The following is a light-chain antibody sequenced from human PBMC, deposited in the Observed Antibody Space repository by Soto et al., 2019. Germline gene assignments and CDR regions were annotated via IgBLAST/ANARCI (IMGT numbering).Light chain of an antibody. Sequence: QSVLTQPASVSGSPGQSITISCTGTSSDVGGYNYVSWYQQHPGKAPKLMIYEVSNRPSGVSNRFSGSKSGNTASLTISGLQPEDEAHYFCSSYGSTSTRYVFGTGTKVTVL. J-gene: IGLJ1*01. CDR2: EVS. CDR1: SSDVGGYNY. CDR3: SSYGSTSTRYV. V-gene: IGLV2-14*01.